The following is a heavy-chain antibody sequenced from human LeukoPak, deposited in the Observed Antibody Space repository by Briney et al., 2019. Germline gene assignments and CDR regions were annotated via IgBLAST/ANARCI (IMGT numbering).Heavy chain of an antibody. J-gene: IGHJ6*03. CDR2: ISSSSSYI. CDR3: ARVGRDYYGSGTKGDYMDV. Sequence: GGSLRLSCAASGFTFSSYSMNWVRQAPGKGLEWVSSISSSSSYIYYADSVKGRFTISRDNAENSLYLQMNSLRAEDTAVYYCARVGRDYYGSGTKGDYMDVWGKGTTVTVSS. CDR1: GFTFSSYS. V-gene: IGHV3-21*01. D-gene: IGHD3-10*01.